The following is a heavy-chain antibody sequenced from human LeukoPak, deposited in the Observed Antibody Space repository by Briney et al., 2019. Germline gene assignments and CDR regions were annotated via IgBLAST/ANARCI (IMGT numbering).Heavy chain of an antibody. D-gene: IGHD2-2*01. CDR1: GGSFSGYY. CDR2: INHSGST. Sequence: SETLSLTCAVYGGSFSGYYWSWIRQPPGKGLEWTGEINHSGSTNYNPSLKSRVTISVDTSKNQFSLKLSSVTAADTAVYYCARAGIVVVPALDYWGQGTLVTVSS. CDR3: ARAGIVVVPALDY. J-gene: IGHJ4*02. V-gene: IGHV4-34*01.